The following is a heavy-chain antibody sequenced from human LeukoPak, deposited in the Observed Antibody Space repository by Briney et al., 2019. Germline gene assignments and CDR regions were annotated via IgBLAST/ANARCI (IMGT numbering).Heavy chain of an antibody. D-gene: IGHD6-13*01. CDR1: GFTLSSYS. CDR3: AREVIAAVPTFDY. J-gene: IGHJ4*02. CDR2: ISSSSSYI. V-gene: IGHV3-21*01. Sequence: GGSLRLSCAASGFTLSSYSMNWVRQAPGKGLEWVSSISSSSSYIYYADSVKGRFTISRDNAKNSLYLQMNSLRAEDTAVYYCAREVIAAVPTFDYWGQGSLVTVSS.